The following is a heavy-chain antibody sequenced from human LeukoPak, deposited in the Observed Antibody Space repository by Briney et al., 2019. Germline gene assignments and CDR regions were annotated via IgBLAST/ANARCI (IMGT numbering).Heavy chain of an antibody. CDR1: GFTFSSYG. CDR2: IRYDGSNK. J-gene: IGHJ4*02. Sequence: GGSLRLSCAASGFTFSSYGMHWVRQAPGKGLEWVAFIRYDGSNKYYADSVKGRFTISRDNSKNTLYLQMNSLRAEDTAVYYCAKGGISSWSVDYWGQGTLVTVSS. D-gene: IGHD6-13*01. CDR3: AKGGISSWSVDY. V-gene: IGHV3-30*02.